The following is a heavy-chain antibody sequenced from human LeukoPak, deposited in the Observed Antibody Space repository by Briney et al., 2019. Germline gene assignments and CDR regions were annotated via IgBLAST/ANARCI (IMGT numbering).Heavy chain of an antibody. CDR3: AKGGGSGSYYFDY. CDR1: GFTFSSYG. D-gene: IGHD3-10*01. Sequence: PGGSLRLSCAASGFTFSSYGMHWVRQAPGKGLEWVAVIWYDGSNKYYADSVKGRFTISRDNSKNTLYLQMNSLRAEDTAVYYCAKGGGSGSYYFDYWGQGTLVTVSS. V-gene: IGHV3-33*06. CDR2: IWYDGSNK. J-gene: IGHJ4*02.